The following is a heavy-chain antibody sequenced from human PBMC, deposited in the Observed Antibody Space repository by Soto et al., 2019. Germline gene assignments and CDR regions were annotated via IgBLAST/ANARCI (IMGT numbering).Heavy chain of an antibody. V-gene: IGHV3-33*01. J-gene: IGHJ3*02. D-gene: IGHD2-15*01. CDR3: ARVDVVVAADAFDI. CDR2: INYDGSNE. Sequence: QVQLVESGGGVVQPGRSLRLSCAASEFTFSNFGMHWVRQAPGKGLEWVAVINYDGSNEYYADSVKGRFTISRDNSKNTLYLQXNSLXAEDTAVYYCARVDVVVAADAFDIWGQGTMVTVSS. CDR1: EFTFSNFG.